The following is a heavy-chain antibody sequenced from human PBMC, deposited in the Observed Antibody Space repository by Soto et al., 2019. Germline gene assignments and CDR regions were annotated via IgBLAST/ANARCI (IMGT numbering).Heavy chain of an antibody. Sequence: EVQLAESGGGLVQPGGSLRLSCVASGFTFRSYEMNWVRQAPGKGLEWVSYISSSSSSIYYPDSVKGRFTISRDNAKNSLYLPMNSLRAEDTAVYYCARETCSSSSCSTRYGMDVWGQGTTVTVSS. D-gene: IGHD2-2*01. J-gene: IGHJ6*02. CDR3: ARETCSSSSCSTRYGMDV. CDR2: ISSSSSSI. CDR1: GFTFRSYE. V-gene: IGHV3-48*03.